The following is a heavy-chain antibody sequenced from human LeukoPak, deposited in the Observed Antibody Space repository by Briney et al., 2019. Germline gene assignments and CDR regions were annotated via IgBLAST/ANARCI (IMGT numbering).Heavy chain of an antibody. D-gene: IGHD1-14*01. Sequence: ASVKVSCKASGYTFTGYYMHWVRQAPGQGLGWMGWINPNSGGTNYAQKFQGRVTMTRDTSISTAYMELSRLRSDDTAVYYCTRHHSGDAFDIWGQGTMVTVSS. CDR1: GYTFTGYY. CDR2: INPNSGGT. CDR3: TRHHSGDAFDI. J-gene: IGHJ3*02. V-gene: IGHV1-2*02.